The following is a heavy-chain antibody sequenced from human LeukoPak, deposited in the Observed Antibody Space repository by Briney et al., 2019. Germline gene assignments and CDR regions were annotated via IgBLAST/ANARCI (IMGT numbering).Heavy chain of an antibody. D-gene: IGHD3-3*01. CDR2: MSYTGST. CDR1: GGSISSSSSY. V-gene: IGHV4-39*01. Sequence: PSETLSLTCTVSGGSISSSSSYWGWIRQSPGKGLEWIGTMSYTGSTYYNPSLKSRVTISVDTSKNQFSLKLSSVTAADTAVYYCASVRFLEWLEGIGGDFDYWGQGTLVTVSS. J-gene: IGHJ4*02. CDR3: ASVRFLEWLEGIGGDFDY.